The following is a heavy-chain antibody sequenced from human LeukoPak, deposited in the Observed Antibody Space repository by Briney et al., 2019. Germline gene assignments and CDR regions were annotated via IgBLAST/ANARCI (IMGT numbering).Heavy chain of an antibody. CDR2: IDSDTYGNTI. CDR3: ARVSCDYTTCKYPFDY. D-gene: IGHD3-3*01. V-gene: IGHV3-48*01. Sequence: LSGGSLRLSCAASGFTLSSYSMNWVRQAPGKGLEWISYIDSDTYGNTIYYPHTVKGRFTISRDNAKNSLYLQMNSLRAEDTAVYYCARVSCDYTTCKYPFDYWGQGTLVTVSS. J-gene: IGHJ4*02. CDR1: GFTLSSYS.